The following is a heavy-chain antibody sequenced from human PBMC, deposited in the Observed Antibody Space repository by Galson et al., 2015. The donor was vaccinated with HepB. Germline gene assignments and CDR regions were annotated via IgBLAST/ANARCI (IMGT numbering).Heavy chain of an antibody. Sequence: SLILSCAASRFTVSSNYMNWVRQAPGKGLEWVSTIYSGSRAYYADSVKARFTISRDNSKYTVYLQMNSLRAEDTAVYYCAREAGYCSSTSCYTSWIDPWGQGTLVTVSS. D-gene: IGHD2-2*02. J-gene: IGHJ5*02. CDR3: AREAGYCSSTSCYTSWIDP. CDR2: IYSGSRA. CDR1: RFTVSSNY. V-gene: IGHV3-66*01.